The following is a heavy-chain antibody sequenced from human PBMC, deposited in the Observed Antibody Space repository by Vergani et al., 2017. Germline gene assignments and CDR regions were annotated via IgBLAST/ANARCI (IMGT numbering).Heavy chain of an antibody. CDR1: GGTFSSYA. J-gene: IGHJ3*02. V-gene: IGHV1-69*01. CDR3: ARSRNYDSSGYYYVIGPSDAFDI. Sequence: QVQLVQSGAEVKKPGSSVKVSCKASGGTFSSYAISWVRQAPGQGLEWMGGIIPIFGTANYAQKFQGRVTITADESTSTAYMELSSLRSEDTAVYYCARSRNYDSSGYYYVIGPSDAFDIWGQGTMVTVSS. CDR2: IIPIFGTA. D-gene: IGHD3-22*01.